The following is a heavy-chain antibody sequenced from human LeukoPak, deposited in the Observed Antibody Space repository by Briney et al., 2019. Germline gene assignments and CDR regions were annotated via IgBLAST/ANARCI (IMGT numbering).Heavy chain of an antibody. V-gene: IGHV3-30-3*01. CDR1: GFTFSSYA. CDR2: ISFDGSNK. D-gene: IGHD5-18*01. Sequence: GSLSLSCAASGFTFSSYAMHWVRQAPGKGLEWVAVISFDGSNKYYADSVKGRFTISRDNSKNTLYLQMNSLRAEDTAVYYCARDLSSYGSNWGQGTLVTVSS. CDR3: ARDLSSYGSN. J-gene: IGHJ4*02.